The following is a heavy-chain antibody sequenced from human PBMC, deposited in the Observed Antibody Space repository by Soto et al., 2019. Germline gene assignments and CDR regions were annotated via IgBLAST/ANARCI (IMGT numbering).Heavy chain of an antibody. D-gene: IGHD3-16*01. CDR1: GGSIINSGYY. V-gene: IGHV4-31*03. CDR2: IYYSGET. Sequence: QVQLQQSGPGLVKASQTLSLTCTVSGGSIINSGYYWNWIRQHPGKGLEWVGYIYYSGETSYNPSLKSRPTISVDTSKSRFSLNLSSVTAADTAVYYCARDRGGENYCYGMDVWGQGTTVTVSS. CDR3: ARDRGGENYCYGMDV. J-gene: IGHJ6*02.